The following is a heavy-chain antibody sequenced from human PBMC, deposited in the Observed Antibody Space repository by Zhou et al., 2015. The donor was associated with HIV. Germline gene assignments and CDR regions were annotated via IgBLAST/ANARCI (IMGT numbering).Heavy chain of an antibody. CDR2: INPSGGST. V-gene: IGHV1-46*01. D-gene: IGHD6-19*01. J-gene: IGHJ3*02. CDR1: GYTFTSYY. Sequence: QVQLVQSGAEVKKPGASVKVSCKASGYTFTSYYMHWVRQAPGQGLEWMGIINPSGGSTSYAQKFQGRVTMTRDTSTSTVYMELSSLRSEDTAVYYCARGYPASRVIAVAGTEAFDIWGQGTMVTVSS. CDR3: ARGYPASRVIAVAGTEAFDI.